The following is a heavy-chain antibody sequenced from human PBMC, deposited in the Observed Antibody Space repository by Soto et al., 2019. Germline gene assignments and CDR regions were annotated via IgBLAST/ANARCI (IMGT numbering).Heavy chain of an antibody. V-gene: IGHV4-39*01. Sequence: QLQLQELGPGLGKPSESLSLTCTVSGVSITTSSYFWGWIRQPPCKGLEWIGSVYYSGSTYYNPALTSRVTISVDTSKNRFSLKLTSVTAADPAVYYCANTLRDDYYFFQRWGQGALVTVSS. CDR3: ANTLRDDYYFFQR. CDR2: VYYSGST. J-gene: IGHJ1*01. D-gene: IGHD2-21*02. CDR1: GVSITTSSYF.